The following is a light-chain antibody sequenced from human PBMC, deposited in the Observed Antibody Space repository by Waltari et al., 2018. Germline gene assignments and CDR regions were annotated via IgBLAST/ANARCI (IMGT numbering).Light chain of an antibody. CDR2: ATS. CDR3: QQTYSNPPLT. J-gene: IGKJ4*01. Sequence: DVQMTQSPSSLSASVGDRVTITCRASQSISRYLNWYQQKPGKAPNVLIYATSTLQSGVPSRFSGSASGTNFSLTISDLQPEDFATYFCQQTYSNPPLTFSGGTKVEIK. V-gene: IGKV1-39*01. CDR1: QSISRY.